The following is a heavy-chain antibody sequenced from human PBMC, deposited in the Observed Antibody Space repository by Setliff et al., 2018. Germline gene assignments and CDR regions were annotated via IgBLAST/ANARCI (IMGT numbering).Heavy chain of an antibody. Sequence: PGGSLRLSCGASGFTFRKYWMYWVRQVPGKGLVWVSRISPDGTITNYADSVKGRFTISRDNAKNTLYLRMNSLRGEDTAVYFCASIDWGENFHNTDVWGKGTTVTVSS. D-gene: IGHD7-27*01. CDR2: ISPDGTIT. J-gene: IGHJ6*03. V-gene: IGHV3-74*01. CDR1: GFTFRKYW. CDR3: ASIDWGENFHNTDV.